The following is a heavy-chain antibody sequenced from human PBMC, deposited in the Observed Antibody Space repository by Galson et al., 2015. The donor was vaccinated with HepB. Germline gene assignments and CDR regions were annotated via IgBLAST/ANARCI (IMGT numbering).Heavy chain of an antibody. V-gene: IGHV3-48*03. CDR1: GFTFSSYE. Sequence: SLRLSCAASGFTFSSYEMNWVRQAPGKGLEWVSYIGGSGSPIFYADSVKGRFTISRDNAKNSLYLQMSSLRAEDTAVYYCAREGVTLVRGVTLAAADDAFDVWGQGTMVIVSS. D-gene: IGHD3-10*01. CDR2: IGGSGSPI. J-gene: IGHJ3*01. CDR3: AREGVTLVRGVTLAAADDAFDV.